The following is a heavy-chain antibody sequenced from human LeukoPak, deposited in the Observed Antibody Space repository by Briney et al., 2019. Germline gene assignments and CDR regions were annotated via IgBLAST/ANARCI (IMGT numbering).Heavy chain of an antibody. D-gene: IGHD2-2*02. Sequence: SGGSLRLSCAASGFTFSSYSMNWVRQAPGKGLEWVSSISSSSSYIYYADSVKGRFTISRDNAKNSLYLQMNSLRAEDTAVYYCARDFHDCSSTSCYTMPYFDYWGQGTLVTVSS. CDR3: ARDFHDCSSTSCYTMPYFDY. CDR2: ISSSSSYI. V-gene: IGHV3-21*01. CDR1: GFTFSSYS. J-gene: IGHJ4*02.